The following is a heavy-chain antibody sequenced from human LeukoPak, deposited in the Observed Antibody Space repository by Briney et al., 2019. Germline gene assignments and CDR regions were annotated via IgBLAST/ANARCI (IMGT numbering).Heavy chain of an antibody. D-gene: IGHD3-16*01. CDR2: IYYTGST. CDR1: GGSISSYY. J-gene: IGHJ3*02. V-gene: IGHV4-59*01. CDR3: ARASFWGAFDI. Sequence: SETLSLTCTVSGGSISSYYWSWIRQPPGKGLEWIGYIYYTGSTNYNPSLKSRVTISLDTSKNQFSLKLSSVAAADTAVYYCARASFWGAFDIWGQGTMVTVSS.